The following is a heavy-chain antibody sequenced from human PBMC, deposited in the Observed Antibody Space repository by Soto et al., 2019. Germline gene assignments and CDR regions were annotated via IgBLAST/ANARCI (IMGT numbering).Heavy chain of an antibody. D-gene: IGHD6-13*01. J-gene: IGHJ5*02. CDR2: ISYDGSNK. Sequence: GGSLRLSCAASGFTFSSYAMHWVRQAPGKGLEWVAVISYDGSNKYYADSVKGRFTISRDNSKNTLYLQMNSLRAEDTAVYYCARAQQLVTNWFDPWGQGTLVTVSS. CDR1: GFTFSSYA. V-gene: IGHV3-30-3*01. CDR3: ARAQQLVTNWFDP.